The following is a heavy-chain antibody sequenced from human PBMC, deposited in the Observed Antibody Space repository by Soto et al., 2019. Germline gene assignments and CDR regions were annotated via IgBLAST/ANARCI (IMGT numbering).Heavy chain of an antibody. CDR3: ANSRGGTFLGYHGMDI. CDR1: GGTFSSRA. J-gene: IGHJ6*02. Sequence: QVQLVQSGPEVKKTGTSVKVSCKASGGTFSSRAISWVRQAPGQGLAWMGGIIPVFGRVNYAEKFQDRVTITADESTGTVYMELSSLRSEDTALYYCANSRGGTFLGYHGMDIWGQGTTVSVSS. CDR2: IIPVFGRV. D-gene: IGHD3-16*01. V-gene: IGHV1-69*01.